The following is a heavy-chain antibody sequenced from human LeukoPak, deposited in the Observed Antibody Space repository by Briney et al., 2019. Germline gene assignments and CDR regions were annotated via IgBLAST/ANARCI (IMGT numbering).Heavy chain of an antibody. Sequence: GGSLRLSCAASGFTFSSYWMSWVRQAPGKGLEWVANIKQDGSEKYYVDSVKGRFTISRDNAKNSLYLQMNSLRAEDTAVYYCCVSGSYYTFDYWGQGTLVTVSS. V-gene: IGHV3-7*01. J-gene: IGHJ4*02. CDR2: IKQDGSEK. D-gene: IGHD3-10*01. CDR3: CVSGSYYTFDY. CDR1: GFTFSSYW.